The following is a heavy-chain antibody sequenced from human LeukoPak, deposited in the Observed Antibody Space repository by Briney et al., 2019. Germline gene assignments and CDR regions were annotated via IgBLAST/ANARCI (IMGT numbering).Heavy chain of an antibody. Sequence: PSETLSLTCAVYGGSFSDYCWSWIRQSPGRGLEWIGEINHSGSANYNPSLESRVTISIDTSKNQFSLKLSSVTAADTAVYYCARGRGYSYGWWFDPWGQGTLVTVSS. J-gene: IGHJ5*02. CDR3: ARGRGYSYGWWFDP. CDR2: INHSGSA. CDR1: GGSFSDYC. V-gene: IGHV4-34*01. D-gene: IGHD5-18*01.